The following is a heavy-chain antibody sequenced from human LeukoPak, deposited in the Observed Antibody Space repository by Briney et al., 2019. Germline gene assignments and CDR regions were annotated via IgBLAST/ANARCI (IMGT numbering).Heavy chain of an antibody. CDR3: GRGDCSGGSCYVGAY. CDR1: GFTFSDHY. Sequence: GRSLRLSCAASGFTFSDHYMDWVRQAPGKGLEWVGRIRNKANSYTTEYAASVKGRFSISRDDSKNSLYLQMNSLKTEDTAVYYCGRGDCSGGSCYVGAYWGQGTLVTVSS. V-gene: IGHV3-72*01. CDR2: IRNKANSYTT. J-gene: IGHJ4*02. D-gene: IGHD2-15*01.